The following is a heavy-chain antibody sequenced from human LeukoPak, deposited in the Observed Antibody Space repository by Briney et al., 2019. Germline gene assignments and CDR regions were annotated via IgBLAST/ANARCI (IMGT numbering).Heavy chain of an antibody. CDR3: ARGRSITLLRGVAMSDGFDI. CDR1: GFTFSNYG. V-gene: IGHV3-21*06. J-gene: IGHJ3*02. CDR2: TDTSGRYV. D-gene: IGHD3-10*01. Sequence: GGSLRLSCAASGFTFSNYGMNWVRQAPGKGLEWVSFTDTSGRYVYYGDSVKGRFTISRDNAKNLLFLQMDGLRAEDTALYYCARGRSITLLRGVAMSDGFDIWGQGAMVAVSS.